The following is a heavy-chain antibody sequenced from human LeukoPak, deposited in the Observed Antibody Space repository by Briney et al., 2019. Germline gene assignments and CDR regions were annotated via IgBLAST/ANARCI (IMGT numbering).Heavy chain of an antibody. CDR1: GGSISSYY. J-gene: IGHJ5*02. V-gene: IGHV4-4*07. D-gene: IGHD5-24*01. CDR3: ARDYALTSLEMATILNWFDP. Sequence: SETLSLTCTVSGGSISSYYWSWIRQPAGKGLERIGRIYTSGSTNYNPSLKSRVTMSVDTSKNQFSLKLSSVTAADTAVYYCARDYALTSLEMATILNWFDPWGQGTLVTVSS. CDR2: IYTSGST.